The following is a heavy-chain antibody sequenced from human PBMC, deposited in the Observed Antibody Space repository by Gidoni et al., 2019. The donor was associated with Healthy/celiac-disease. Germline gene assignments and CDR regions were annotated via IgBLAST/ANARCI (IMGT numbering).Heavy chain of an antibody. D-gene: IGHD6-13*01. CDR3: ARSRSSSWYVRQPWFDP. J-gene: IGHJ5*02. CDR1: GRSFRGYY. Sequence: QVQLQQWGAGLLKPSETLSLTCAFYGRSFRGYYWSWIRQPPGKGLEWIGEINHSGSTNYNPSLKSRVTISVDTSKNQFSLKLSSVTAADTAVYYCARSRSSSWYVRQPWFDPWGQGTLVTVSS. CDR2: INHSGST. V-gene: IGHV4-34*01.